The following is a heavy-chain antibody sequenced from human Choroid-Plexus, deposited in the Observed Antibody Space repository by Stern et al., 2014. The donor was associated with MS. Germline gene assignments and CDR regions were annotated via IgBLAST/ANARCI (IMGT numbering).Heavy chain of an antibody. CDR1: GFTFGSCA. CDR2: VSYDGSNK. D-gene: IGHD2/OR15-2a*01. CDR3: AKDRQYLTYFFDH. V-gene: IGHV3-30*18. Sequence: QVHLVESGGGVVQPGRPLRLSCVASGFTFGSCAMHWVRQAPGKGLEWGACVSYDGSNKYYADSVKGRFTISRDNSQNTLYMQMSSLRPEDTAVYYCAKDRQYLTYFFDHLGQGSLVTVSS. J-gene: IGHJ5*02.